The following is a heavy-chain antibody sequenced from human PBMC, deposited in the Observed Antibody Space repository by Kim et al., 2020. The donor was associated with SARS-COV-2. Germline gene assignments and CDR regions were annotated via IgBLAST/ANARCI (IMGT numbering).Heavy chain of an antibody. CDR3: ARRGYNYDAFDI. J-gene: IGHJ3*02. D-gene: IGHD3-3*01. CDR2: IYYSGST. CDR1: GGSISSSSYY. Sequence: SETLSLTCTVSGGSISSSSYYWGWIRQPPGKGLEWIGSIYYSGSTYYNPSLKSRVTISVDTSKNQFSLKLSSVTAADTAVYYCARRGYNYDAFDIWGQGTMVTVSS. V-gene: IGHV4-39*07.